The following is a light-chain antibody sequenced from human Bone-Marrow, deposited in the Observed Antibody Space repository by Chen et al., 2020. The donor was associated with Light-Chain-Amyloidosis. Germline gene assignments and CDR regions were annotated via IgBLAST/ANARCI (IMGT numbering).Light chain of an antibody. J-gene: IGLJ2*01. CDR2: DST. CDR3: QVWDSISDHSVV. Sequence: SYVLTQPPSVSVAPVKTASFTCVGNNIGSKTVNWYQQTTGQDPVLVVYDSTHRPTGIPARCSGSNAGNTATLTISGVEAGDEDDYYCQVWDSISDHSVVVGGGTKLTVL. V-gene: IGLV3-21*03. CDR1: NIGSKT.